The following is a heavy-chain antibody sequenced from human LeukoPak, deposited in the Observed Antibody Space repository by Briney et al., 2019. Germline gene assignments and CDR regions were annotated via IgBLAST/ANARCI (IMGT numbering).Heavy chain of an antibody. CDR3: ARSPPLYYYDSSGSGAFDI. J-gene: IGHJ3*02. CDR2: IYYSGST. V-gene: IGHV4-31*03. Sequence: SETLSLTCTVSGGSISSRGYYWSWIRQHPGKGLEWIGYIYYSGSTYYNPSLKSRVTISVDTSKNQFSLKLSSVTAADTAVYYCARSPPLYYYDSSGSGAFDIWGQGTMVTVSS. CDR1: GGSISSRGYY. D-gene: IGHD3-22*01.